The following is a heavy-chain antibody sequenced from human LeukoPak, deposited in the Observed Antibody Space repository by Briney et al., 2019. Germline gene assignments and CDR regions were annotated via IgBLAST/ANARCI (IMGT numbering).Heavy chain of an antibody. V-gene: IGHV1-69*02. CDR3: ARALYDSSAYTNWFDP. CDR2: IIPILGIA. Sequence: GSSVKVSCKASGGTFSSYSIGWARQAPGQGLEWLGRIIPILGIANYAQKFQGRVTITADKSTSTAYMELSSLRSEDTAVYYCARALYDSSAYTNWFDPWGQGTLVTVSS. CDR1: GGTFSSYS. D-gene: IGHD3-22*01. J-gene: IGHJ5*02.